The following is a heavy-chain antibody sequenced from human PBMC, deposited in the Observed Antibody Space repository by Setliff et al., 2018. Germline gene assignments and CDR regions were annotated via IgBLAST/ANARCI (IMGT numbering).Heavy chain of an antibody. V-gene: IGHV4-34*01. J-gene: IGHJ4*02. CDR2: ISPVGST. CDR3: ATSGFCGAGSCYSFDD. Sequence: LSLTCGVSGGSGSFSGYYWSWIRQPPGKGLEWIGEISPVGSTIYNPSLRGRVTMSVDTSNKRFSLNLTSVTAADTAVYYCATSGFCGAGSCYSFDDWGQGALVTSPQ. D-gene: IGHD2-15*01. CDR1: GGSGSFSGYY.